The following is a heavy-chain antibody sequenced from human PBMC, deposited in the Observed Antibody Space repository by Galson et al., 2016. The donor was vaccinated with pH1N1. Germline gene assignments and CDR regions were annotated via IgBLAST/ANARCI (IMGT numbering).Heavy chain of an antibody. Sequence: SLRLSCAASGFTFRSYAMSWVRQAPGKGLQWVSVIYSGGSSTYYADSVKGRFTMSRDNSKNTLYLQMNSLRAEDTAVYYCAKGGSSSWYVYHYYNGMDVWGQGATVTVSS. CDR1: GFTFRSYA. D-gene: IGHD6-13*01. J-gene: IGHJ6*02. V-gene: IGHV3-23*03. CDR3: AKGGSSSWYVYHYYNGMDV. CDR2: IYSGGSST.